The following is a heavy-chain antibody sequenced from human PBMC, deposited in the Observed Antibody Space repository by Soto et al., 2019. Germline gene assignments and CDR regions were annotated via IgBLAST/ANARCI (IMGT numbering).Heavy chain of an antibody. J-gene: IGHJ4*02. Sequence: QVQLVESGGGVVQPGRSLRLSCAAFGFTFSSYAMHWVRQAPGKGLEWVAVISCDGSNKYYADSVKGRFTISRDNSKNTLYLQMNSLRAEDTAVYYCARAHQGGFFDYWGQGTLVTVSS. CDR3: ARAHQGGFFDY. V-gene: IGHV3-30-3*01. D-gene: IGHD3-16*01. CDR1: GFTFSSYA. CDR2: ISCDGSNK.